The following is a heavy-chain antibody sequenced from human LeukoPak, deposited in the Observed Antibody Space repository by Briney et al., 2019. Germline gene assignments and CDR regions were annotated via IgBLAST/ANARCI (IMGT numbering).Heavy chain of an antibody. V-gene: IGHV4-61*02. D-gene: IGHD2-2*01. CDR1: GGSISSGSYY. J-gene: IGHJ3*02. CDR3: ARDCLRYQLLRPHHDAFDI. CDR2: IYTSGST. Sequence: ASETLSLTCTVSGGSISSGSYYWSWIRQPAGKGLEWIGRIYTSGSTNYNPSLKSRVTISVDTSKNQFSLKLSSVTAADTAVYYCARDCLRYQLLRPHHDAFDIWGQGTMVTVSS.